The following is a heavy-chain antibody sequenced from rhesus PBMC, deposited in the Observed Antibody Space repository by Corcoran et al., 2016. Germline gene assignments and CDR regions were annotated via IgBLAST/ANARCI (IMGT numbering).Heavy chain of an antibody. Sequence: QVHLQESGPGLVKPSETLPLICDVSGASINSIYWSWVRQPPGKGLEWIGFVHGSGSTNYNPSLTSRVTFSKDTSKNQLSLKLTSVTAADTAVYYCVRLNVIAGTTSSLDVWGRGLLVTVSS. J-gene: IGHJ5-2*02. D-gene: IGHD1-20*01. CDR1: GASINSIY. CDR3: VRLNVIAGTTSSLDV. CDR2: VHGSGST. V-gene: IGHV4-147*01.